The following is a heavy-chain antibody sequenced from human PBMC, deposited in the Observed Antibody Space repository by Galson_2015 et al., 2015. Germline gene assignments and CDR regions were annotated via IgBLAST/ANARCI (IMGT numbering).Heavy chain of an antibody. CDR3: AKAPTVTTYYYYMDV. V-gene: IGHV3-23*01. J-gene: IGHJ6*03. CDR1: GFTFSSYA. D-gene: IGHD4-17*01. Sequence: SLRLSCAASGFTFSSYAMSWVRQAPGKGLEWVSSISGSGGRTYYADSVKGRFTIFRDNSKNTLYLQMNSLRAEDTAVYYCAKAPTVTTYYYYMDVWGKGTTVTVSS. CDR2: ISGSGGRT.